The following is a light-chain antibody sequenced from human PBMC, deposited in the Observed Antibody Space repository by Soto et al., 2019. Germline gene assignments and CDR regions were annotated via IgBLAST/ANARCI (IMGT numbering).Light chain of an antibody. CDR3: QQRSNWPPG. J-gene: IGKJ4*01. Sequence: EIVMTQSPVTLSVSPGEKATLSCRASQHIRTDLAWYQQKPGRAPRLLIYGASTRATGIPARFSGSGSGTEFTLTISSLEPEDFAVYYCQQRSNWPPGFGGGTKVDIK. CDR2: GAS. V-gene: IGKV3-15*01. CDR1: QHIRTD.